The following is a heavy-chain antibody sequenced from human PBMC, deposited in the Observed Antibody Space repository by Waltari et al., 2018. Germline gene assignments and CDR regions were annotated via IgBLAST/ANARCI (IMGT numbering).Heavy chain of an antibody. CDR1: GFTFSSYE. CDR2: IWYDGSNK. CDR3: ARGIGSGWYVVSYYYGMDV. D-gene: IGHD6-19*01. V-gene: IGHV3-33*08. J-gene: IGHJ6*02. Sequence: VQLVESGGGLVQPGGSLRLSCAASGFTFSSYEMNWVRQAPGKGLEWVEVIWYDGSNKNNADSVKGRFTISRDNSKNTLYLQMNSLRAEDTAVYYCARGIGSGWYVVSYYYGMDVWGQGTTVTVSS.